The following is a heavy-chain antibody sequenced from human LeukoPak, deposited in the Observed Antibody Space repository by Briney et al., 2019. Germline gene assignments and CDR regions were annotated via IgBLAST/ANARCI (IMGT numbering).Heavy chain of an antibody. V-gene: IGHV1-46*01. CDR3: ARGHYDFWSGYYARNGDYFDY. CDR1: GYTFTSYY. J-gene: IGHJ4*02. CDR2: INPSGGST. D-gene: IGHD3-3*01. Sequence: ASVKVSCKAFGYTFTSYYMHWVRQAPGQGLEWMGIINPSGGSTSYAQKFQGRVTMTRDTSTSTVYMELSSLRSEDTAVHYCARGHYDFWSGYYARNGDYFDYWGQGTLVTVSS.